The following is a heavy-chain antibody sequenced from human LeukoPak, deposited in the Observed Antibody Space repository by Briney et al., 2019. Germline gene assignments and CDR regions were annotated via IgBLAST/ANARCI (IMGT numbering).Heavy chain of an antibody. J-gene: IGHJ4*02. CDR3: ARGECSGGSCYDDFDY. CDR2: INPNSGGT. D-gene: IGHD2-15*01. CDR1: GYTFTCYY. Sequence: GASVTVSCKASGYTFTCYYMHWVRQAPGQGLEWMGWINPNSGGTNYAQKFQGRVTMTRDTSISTAYMELSRLRSDDTAVYYCARGECSGGSCYDDFDYWGQGTLVTVSS. V-gene: IGHV1-2*02.